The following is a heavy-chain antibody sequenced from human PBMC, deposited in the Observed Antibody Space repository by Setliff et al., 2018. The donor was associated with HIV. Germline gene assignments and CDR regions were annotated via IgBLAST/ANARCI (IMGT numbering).Heavy chain of an antibody. CDR3: ARLKRDGTYFFDF. CDR1: GGSISSSSYF. J-gene: IGHJ4*02. Sequence: PSETLSLTCTVSGGSISSSSYFWGWIRQPPGKGLEWIGSMHYSGTTYYNLSLKSRVTISVETSKVQFSLKLNSVTVVDTAVYFCARLKRDGTYFFDFWGQGTLVTVS. CDR2: MHYSGTT. D-gene: IGHD2-21*01. V-gene: IGHV4-39*01.